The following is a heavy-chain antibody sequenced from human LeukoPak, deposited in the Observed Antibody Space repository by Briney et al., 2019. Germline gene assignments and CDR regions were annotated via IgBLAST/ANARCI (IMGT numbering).Heavy chain of an antibody. J-gene: IGHJ4*02. V-gene: IGHV1-69*05. CDR1: GGTFSRNA. CDR3: ASPDASMVPAFDY. CDR2: IIPIFGTA. Sequence: SVKVSCKASGGTFSRNAISWVRQAPGQGLEWMGGIIPIFGTANYAENFQGRVTITTDEITSTAYMELRSLRSEDTAVYYCASPDASMVPAFDYWGQGALVTVSS. D-gene: IGHD5-18*01.